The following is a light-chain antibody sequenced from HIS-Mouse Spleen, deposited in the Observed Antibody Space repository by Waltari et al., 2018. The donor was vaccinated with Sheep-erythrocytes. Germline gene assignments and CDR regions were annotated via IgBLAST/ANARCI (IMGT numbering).Light chain of an antibody. V-gene: IGKV3-11*01. CDR2: DAS. CDR1: QSVSSY. Sequence: SGSPGQSVTISCRASQSVSSYLAWYQQKPGQAPRLLIYDASNRATGIPARFSGSGSGTDFTLTFSSLEPEDFAVYYCQQRSNWYTFGQGTKLEIK. CDR3: QQRSNWYT. J-gene: IGKJ2*01.